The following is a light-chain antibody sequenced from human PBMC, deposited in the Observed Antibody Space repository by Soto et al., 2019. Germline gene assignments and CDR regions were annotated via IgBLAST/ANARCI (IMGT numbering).Light chain of an antibody. Sequence: EIVMTQSPATLSLSPVERATLSFRASHSVSSDLAWYQQKTGQDPRLLIYGASNRATGIPERFSGSGSGTEFTLTISRLEPEDFAVYYCQQYGSSGKFGKGTKVDIK. CDR3: QQYGSSGK. V-gene: IGKV3-20*01. CDR1: HSVSSD. CDR2: GAS. J-gene: IGKJ1*01.